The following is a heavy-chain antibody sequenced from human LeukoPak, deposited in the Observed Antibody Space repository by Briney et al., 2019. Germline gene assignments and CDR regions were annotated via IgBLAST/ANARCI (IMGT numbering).Heavy chain of an antibody. Sequence: SETLSLTCTVSGGSISSSSYYWGWIRQPPGKGLEWIGSIYYSGSTYYNPSLKSRVTISVDTSKNQFSLKLSSVTAADTAVYYCARHHMPEDYYDSSGYNYYFDYWGQGTLVTVSS. D-gene: IGHD3-22*01. CDR1: GGSISSSSYY. J-gene: IGHJ4*02. V-gene: IGHV4-39*01. CDR2: IYYSGST. CDR3: ARHHMPEDYYDSSGYNYYFDY.